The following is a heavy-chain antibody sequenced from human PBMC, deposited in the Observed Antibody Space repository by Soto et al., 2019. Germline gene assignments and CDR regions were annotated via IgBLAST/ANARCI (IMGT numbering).Heavy chain of an antibody. Sequence: ASLKISCKASGYTFTSYDINCVRQANGQGIEWMGWMNPNSSNTGYAQKFQGRVNMTRNTSMNTAYMELSSLRSEDTAVYYCARYSKLYGMDVWGQGTTVTVSS. CDR3: ARYSKLYGMDV. J-gene: IGHJ6*02. CDR2: MNPNSSNT. V-gene: IGHV1-8*01. D-gene: IGHD4-4*01. CDR1: GYTFTSYD.